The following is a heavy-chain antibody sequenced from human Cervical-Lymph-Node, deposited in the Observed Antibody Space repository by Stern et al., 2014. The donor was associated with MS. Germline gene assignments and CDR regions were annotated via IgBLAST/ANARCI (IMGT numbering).Heavy chain of an antibody. Sequence: VQLVESGGGVVQPGESLRLSCAVSRFTFNSYGMHWVRQSPGKGLEWVSLISNDGSEENYADSVKGRFTISRDNSKNTLSLEMNSLTLEDTAVYYCASSTLTDAFDIWGQGTLVTVSS. V-gene: IGHV3-30*03. CDR2: ISNDGSEE. J-gene: IGHJ3*02. CDR1: RFTFNSYG. D-gene: IGHD4-11*01. CDR3: ASSTLTDAFDI.